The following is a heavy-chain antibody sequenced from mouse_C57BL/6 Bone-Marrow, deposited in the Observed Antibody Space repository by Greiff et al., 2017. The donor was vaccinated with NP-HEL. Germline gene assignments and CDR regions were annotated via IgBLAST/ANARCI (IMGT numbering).Heavy chain of an antibody. J-gene: IGHJ1*03. V-gene: IGHV1-7*01. Sequence: VQLQQSGAELAKPGASVKLSCKASGYTFTSYWMHWVKQRPGQGLEWIGYINPSSGYTKYNQKFKDKATLTADKSSSTAYMQLSSLTYEDSAVYYCAIRRIFPNYYGSSFFWYFDVWGTGTTVTVSS. CDR1: GYTFTSYW. CDR2: INPSSGYT. CDR3: AIRRIFPNYYGSSFFWYFDV. D-gene: IGHD1-1*01.